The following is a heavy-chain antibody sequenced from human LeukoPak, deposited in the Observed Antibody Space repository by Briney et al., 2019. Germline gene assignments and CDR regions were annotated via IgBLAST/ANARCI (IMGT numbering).Heavy chain of an antibody. CDR1: GGSISSSSYY. Sequence: SETLSLTCTVSGGSISSSSYYWGWIRQPPGKGLEWIGSIYYSGSTYYNPSLKSRVTISVDTSKNQFSLKLSSVTAADTAVYYCARSRPSTMIVVVPPPVFDYWGQGTLVTVSS. J-gene: IGHJ4*02. D-gene: IGHD3-22*01. CDR2: IYYSGST. CDR3: ARSRPSTMIVVVPPPVFDY. V-gene: IGHV4-39*01.